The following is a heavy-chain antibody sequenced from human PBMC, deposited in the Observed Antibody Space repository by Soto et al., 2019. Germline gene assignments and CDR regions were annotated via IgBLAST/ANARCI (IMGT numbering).Heavy chain of an antibody. V-gene: IGHV3-30*18. CDR3: VKDRVPGAYGNYYGMDV. CDR1: GFTFNNSG. Sequence: GGSLRLSCRVSGFTFNNSGMHWVRQAPGKGLEWMAVISYDGSDKYYADSVKGRVIISRDNSKNTLNLEMNSLRAEDTAIYYCVKDRVPGAYGNYYGMDVWGQGTTVTV. D-gene: IGHD5-12*01. J-gene: IGHJ6*02. CDR2: ISYDGSDK.